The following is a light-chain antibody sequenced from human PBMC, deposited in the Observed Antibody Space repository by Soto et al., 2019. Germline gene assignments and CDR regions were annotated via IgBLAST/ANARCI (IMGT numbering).Light chain of an antibody. V-gene: IGKV3-20*01. CDR1: QSVSSSY. J-gene: IGKJ1*01. CDR2: DAS. CDR3: QQYGSSPRT. Sequence: EIVLTQSPGTLSLSPGERATLSRRASQSVSSSYLAWYQQKPGQAPRLLIYDASSRATGIPDRFSGSGSGTDFTLTISRLEPEDFAVYYWQQYGSSPRTFGQGTQVEIK.